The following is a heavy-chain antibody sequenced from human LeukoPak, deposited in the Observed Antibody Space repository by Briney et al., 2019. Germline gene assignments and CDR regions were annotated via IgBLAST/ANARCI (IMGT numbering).Heavy chain of an antibody. Sequence: GESLKISRKGSGYSFTSYWIGWVRQMPGKGLEWMGIIYPGDSDTRYSPSFQGQVTISADKSISTAYLQWSSLKASDTAMYYCARVGDGESPFGVGYYYYGMDVWGQGTTVTVSS. CDR1: GYSFTSYW. J-gene: IGHJ6*02. CDR3: ARVGDGESPFGVGYYYYGMDV. CDR2: IYPGDSDT. D-gene: IGHD3-3*01. V-gene: IGHV5-51*01.